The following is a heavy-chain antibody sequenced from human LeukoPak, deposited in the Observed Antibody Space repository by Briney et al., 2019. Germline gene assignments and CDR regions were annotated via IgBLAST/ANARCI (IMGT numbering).Heavy chain of an antibody. CDR3: ATGSSSGWYGQLDY. V-gene: IGHV3-30*02. CDR1: GFTFSGYG. CDR2: IRYDGSNK. J-gene: IGHJ4*02. Sequence: GGSLRLSCAASGFTFSGYGMHWVRQAPGKGLEWVAFIRYDGSNKYYVDSVKGRFTISRDNSKNTLYLQMNSLRAEDTAVYYCATGSSSGWYGQLDYWGQGTLVTVSS. D-gene: IGHD6-19*01.